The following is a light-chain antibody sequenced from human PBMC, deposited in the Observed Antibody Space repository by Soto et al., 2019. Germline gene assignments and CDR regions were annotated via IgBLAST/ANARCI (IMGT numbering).Light chain of an antibody. CDR1: SSNIGAGYY. CDR2: GNS. V-gene: IGLV1-40*01. Sequence: QSVLTQPPSVSGSPGQRVTISCTGSSSNIGAGYYVHWYQQLPGTAPKLLIYGNSNRPSGVPDRFSGSKSGNSASLAITGLQAEDEADYYCQSYDSSLSGYVFGTWTKLTVI. CDR3: QSYDSSLSGYV. J-gene: IGLJ1*01.